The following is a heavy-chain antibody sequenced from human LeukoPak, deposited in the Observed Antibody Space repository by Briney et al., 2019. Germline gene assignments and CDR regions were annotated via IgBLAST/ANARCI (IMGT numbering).Heavy chain of an antibody. Sequence: SETLSLTCTVSGGSISSYYWSWIRQPAGKGLEWIGRIYTSGSTNYNPYLKSRVTMSVDTSKNQFSLKLSSLTAADTAVYYCARDRYYYDSSGYHNWFDPWGQGTLVTVSS. J-gene: IGHJ5*02. CDR3: ARDRYYYDSSGYHNWFDP. D-gene: IGHD3-22*01. CDR1: GGSISSYY. V-gene: IGHV4-4*07. CDR2: IYTSGST.